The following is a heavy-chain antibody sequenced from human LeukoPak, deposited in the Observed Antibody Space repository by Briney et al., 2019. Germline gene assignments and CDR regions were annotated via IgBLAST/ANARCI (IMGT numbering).Heavy chain of an antibody. CDR1: GGSFSGYY. J-gene: IGHJ4*02. V-gene: IGHV4-34*01. CDR3: ARGRYCSGGSCYLDY. CDR2: INHSGST. D-gene: IGHD2-15*01. Sequence: SETLSLTCAVYGGSFSGYYWSWIRQPPGKGLEWIGEINHSGSTNYNPSLKSRVTISVDTSKNQFSLKLSSVTAADTAVYYCARGRYCSGGSCYLDYWGQGTLVTVPS.